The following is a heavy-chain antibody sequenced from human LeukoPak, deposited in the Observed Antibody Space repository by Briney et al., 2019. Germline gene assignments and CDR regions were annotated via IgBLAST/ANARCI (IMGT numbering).Heavy chain of an antibody. J-gene: IGHJ4*02. Sequence: SETLSLTCAVYGGSFSVYYSSWNRQPPGKWREWIGEINHSGSTNYNPSLKSRVTISVDTSKNQFSLKLSSVTAADTAVYYCARVGRYFDWLPLDYWGQGTLVTVSS. V-gene: IGHV4-34*01. CDR3: ARVGRYFDWLPLDY. CDR1: GGSFSVYY. D-gene: IGHD3-9*01. CDR2: INHSGST.